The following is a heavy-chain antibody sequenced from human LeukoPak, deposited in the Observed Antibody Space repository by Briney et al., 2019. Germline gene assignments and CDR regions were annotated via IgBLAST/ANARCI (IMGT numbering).Heavy chain of an antibody. CDR2: ISSSGSII. V-gene: IGHV3-11*04. Sequence: GGSLRLSCAASGFTFSDYYMSWIRQAPGKGLEWVSYISSSGSIINYADSVKGRFTISRDNAKNTLYLQMNSLRAEDTAVYYCAKAGRVVVPAAYYYLDYWGQGTLVTVSS. CDR1: GFTFSDYY. CDR3: AKAGRVVVPAAYYYLDY. J-gene: IGHJ4*02. D-gene: IGHD2-2*01.